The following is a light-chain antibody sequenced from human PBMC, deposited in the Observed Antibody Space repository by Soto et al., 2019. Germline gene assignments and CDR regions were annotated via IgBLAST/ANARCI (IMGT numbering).Light chain of an antibody. V-gene: IGLV2-8*01. Sequence: QSALTQPPSASGSPGQSVTISCTGSSSDVGIYNYVSWYQHHPGKAPKLIIYEVTKRPSGVPDRFSGSRSRNTATLTVSGLQAEDEADYYCSSYVGSNNFVFGAGTKLTFL. J-gene: IGLJ1*01. CDR2: EVT. CDR1: SSDVGIYNY. CDR3: SSYVGSNNFV.